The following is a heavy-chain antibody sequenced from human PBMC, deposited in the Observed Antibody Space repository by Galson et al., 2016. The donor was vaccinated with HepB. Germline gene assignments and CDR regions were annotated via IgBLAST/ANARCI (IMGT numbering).Heavy chain of an antibody. Sequence: SETLSLTCTVSGGSISSHYWSWIRQPPGKGLEWIGYVYYSGSTTYNPSLESRDTISIDTSESQFSLKLNSVTAADTAVYLCARTPDYSDSPELYLDYWSQGTLVTVSS. CDR1: GGSISSHY. D-gene: IGHD3-22*01. J-gene: IGHJ4*02. CDR2: VYYSGST. CDR3: ARTPDYSDSPELYLDY. V-gene: IGHV4-59*11.